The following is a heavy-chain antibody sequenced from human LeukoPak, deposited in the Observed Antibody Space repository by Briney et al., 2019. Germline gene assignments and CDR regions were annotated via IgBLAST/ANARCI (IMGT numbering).Heavy chain of an antibody. CDR2: IKATPDGGTT. J-gene: IGHJ4*02. V-gene: IGHV3-15*01. D-gene: IGHD5-18*01. CDR1: GFTFSKAW. CDR3: TTLPGYSYGYLQDY. Sequence: PGGSLRLSCAASGFTFSKAWMSWVRQAPGKGLEWVGHIKATPDGGTTEYGAPVKGRFTISRDDSKNTLYLQMNSLKSEDTAVYFCTTLPGYSYGYLQDYWGQGTLVTASS.